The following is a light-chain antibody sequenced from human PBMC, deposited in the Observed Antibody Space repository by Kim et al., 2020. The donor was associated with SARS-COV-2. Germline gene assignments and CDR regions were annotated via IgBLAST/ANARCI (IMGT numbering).Light chain of an antibody. CDR1: QSISNY. J-gene: IGKJ2*01. CDR3: QQSYSFPST. CDR2: AAS. V-gene: IGKV1-39*01. Sequence: DIQMTQSPSSLSASVGDRVTITCRASQSISNYLNWYQQKPGKDPKVLIYAASSVQSGVPSRFSGSGSGTDFTFTISSLQPEDFATYYCQQSYSFPSTFGQGTKLEI.